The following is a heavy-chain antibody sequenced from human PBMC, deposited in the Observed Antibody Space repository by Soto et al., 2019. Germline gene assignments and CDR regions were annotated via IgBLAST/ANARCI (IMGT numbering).Heavy chain of an antibody. D-gene: IGHD4-17*01. V-gene: IGHV3-23*01. CDR2: ISGSGGST. Sequence: EVQLLESGGGLVQPGGSLRLSCAASGFTFSSYAMSWVRQAPGKGLEWVSAISGSGGSTYYADSVKGRFTISRDNSKKTLYMQMNSLRVEYTAVYYCAKDPTVTTADWNFDLWGRGTLVTVSS. CDR1: GFTFSSYA. CDR3: AKDPTVTTADWNFDL. J-gene: IGHJ2*01.